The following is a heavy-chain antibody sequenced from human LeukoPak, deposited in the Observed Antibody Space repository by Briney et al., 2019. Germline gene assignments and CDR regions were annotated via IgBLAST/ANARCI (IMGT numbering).Heavy chain of an antibody. D-gene: IGHD2-15*01. CDR3: AREGSGLDY. CDR2: IKEDGSEN. V-gene: IGHV3-7*03. Sequence: GGSLRLSCAASGFTFSTYWMNWVRQAPGKGLEWVAKIKEDGSENFYVDSVRGRFTISRDNAKNSLYLQMNTLRAEDTAVYYCAREGSGLDYWGQGTLVTVSS. CDR1: GFTFSTYW. J-gene: IGHJ4*02.